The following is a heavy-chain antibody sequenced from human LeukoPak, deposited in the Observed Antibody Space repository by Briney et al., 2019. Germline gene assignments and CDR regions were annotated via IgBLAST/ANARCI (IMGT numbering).Heavy chain of an antibody. D-gene: IGHD6-6*01. CDR3: ACAGGDSRSPLPFYY. Sequence: GGSLRLSCAASGSTFGTYWMHWVRQAPGKGLEWVANINQDGSEKYYVDSVKGRFTISRDNAENSLSLQMNSLRAEDTAVYYCACAGGDSRSPLPFYYWGQGTLVTVSS. V-gene: IGHV3-7*03. CDR1: GSTFGTYW. CDR2: INQDGSEK. J-gene: IGHJ4*02.